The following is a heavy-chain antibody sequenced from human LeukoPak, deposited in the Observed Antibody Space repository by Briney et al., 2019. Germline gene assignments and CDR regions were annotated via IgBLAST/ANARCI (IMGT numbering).Heavy chain of an antibody. CDR2: ISGSGGST. D-gene: IGHD3-10*01. CDR3: AKDLWFGEFQPDY. Sequence: GGSLRLSCAASGFTFSSYAMSWVRQAPGKGLEWVSAISGSGGSTYYADSVKGRFTISRDNSRNTLYLQMDSLRAEDTAVYYCAKDLWFGEFQPDYWGQGTLVTVSS. CDR1: GFTFSSYA. J-gene: IGHJ4*02. V-gene: IGHV3-23*01.